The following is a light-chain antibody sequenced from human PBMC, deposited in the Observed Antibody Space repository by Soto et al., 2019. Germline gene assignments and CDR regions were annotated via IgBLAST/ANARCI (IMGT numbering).Light chain of an antibody. Sequence: DIVLTQSPCTLYLSPGERATITCRASQSVTSSRLAWYQHKPGKSPRLLIYGASNRESGFPARFSGSGSGTEFTLTISSLQSEDIAVDYCQQYNENWPTFGQGTKVDIK. CDR3: QQYNENWPT. CDR2: GAS. V-gene: IGKV3-15*01. CDR1: QSVTSS. J-gene: IGKJ1*01.